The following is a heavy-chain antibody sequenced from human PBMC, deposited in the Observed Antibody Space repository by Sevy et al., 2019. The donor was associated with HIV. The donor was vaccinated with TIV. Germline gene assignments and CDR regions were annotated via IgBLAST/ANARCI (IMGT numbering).Heavy chain of an antibody. Sequence: GGSLRLSCVASGFNFNNAWMSWVRQAPGKGLEWVGNIKQDGSEKYYVDSVKGRFTISRDNAKNSLYLQMNSLRAEDTAVYYCARDAERYYDFWSGYYTGYGMDVWGQGTTVTVSS. D-gene: IGHD3-3*01. J-gene: IGHJ6*02. V-gene: IGHV3-7*03. CDR3: ARDAERYYDFWSGYYTGYGMDV. CDR1: GFNFNNAW. CDR2: IKQDGSEK.